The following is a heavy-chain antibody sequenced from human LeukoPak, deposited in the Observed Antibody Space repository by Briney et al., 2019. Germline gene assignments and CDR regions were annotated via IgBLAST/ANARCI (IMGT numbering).Heavy chain of an antibody. CDR1: GYTFTGYY. CDR3: ARGLGMHCGGNSEFDY. J-gene: IGHJ4*02. CDR2: INPNSGGT. D-gene: IGHD4-23*01. V-gene: IGHV1-2*02. Sequence: ASVKVSCKASGYTFTGYYIHWVRQAPGQGLEWMGWINPNSGGTNYPQKFQGRVTMTRDTSISTAYMELSRLRSDDTAVYYCARGLGMHCGGNSEFDYWGQGTLVTVSS.